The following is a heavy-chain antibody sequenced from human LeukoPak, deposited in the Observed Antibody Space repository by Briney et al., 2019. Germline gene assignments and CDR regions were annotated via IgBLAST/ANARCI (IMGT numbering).Heavy chain of an antibody. CDR3: ARDIWNDGNYYMDV. Sequence: GGSLRLSCAASGFTFSDSWMSWVRQAPGKGLEWVANMNQDGSEKDYVDSVKGRFTISRDGSRNTMYLQMDSLRAEDTAVYHCARDIWNDGNYYMDVWGKGTTVTASS. CDR1: GFTFSDSW. J-gene: IGHJ6*03. V-gene: IGHV3-7*01. CDR2: MNQDGSEK. D-gene: IGHD1-1*01.